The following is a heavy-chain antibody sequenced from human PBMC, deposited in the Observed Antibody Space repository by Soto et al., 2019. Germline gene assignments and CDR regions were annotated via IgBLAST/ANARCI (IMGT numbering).Heavy chain of an antibody. V-gene: IGHV3-53*01. D-gene: IGHD6-13*01. CDR3: AKRVPYSSSSFYDY. CDR2: IYSGGST. Sequence: PGGSLRLSCAASGFTVSSNYMSWVRQAPGKGLEWVSVIYSGGSTYYADSVKGRFTISRDNSKNTLYLQMNSLRAEDTAVYYCAKRVPYSSSSFYDYWGQGTLVTVSS. CDR1: GFTVSSNY. J-gene: IGHJ4*02.